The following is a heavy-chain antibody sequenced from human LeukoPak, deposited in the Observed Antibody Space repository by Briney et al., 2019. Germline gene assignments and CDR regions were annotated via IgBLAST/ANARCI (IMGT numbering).Heavy chain of an antibody. V-gene: IGHV3-30-3*02. CDR3: AKNDPDSSED. Sequence: GRSLRLSCAASGFTFSSYAMHWVRQAPGKGLEWVAVISDDGSNEHYADSVKGRFTVSRDNSKNTLYLQMNSLRPGDTAVSYCAKNDPDSSEDWGQGTLVTVSS. CDR2: ISDDGSNE. J-gene: IGHJ4*02. D-gene: IGHD3-22*01. CDR1: GFTFSSYA.